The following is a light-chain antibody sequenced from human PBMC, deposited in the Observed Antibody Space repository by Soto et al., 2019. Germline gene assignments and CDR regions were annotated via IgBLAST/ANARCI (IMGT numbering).Light chain of an antibody. CDR3: QQYGSSPRT. CDR1: QSVDSSY. CDR2: GAS. Sequence: EFVLTQSPGTLSLSPGERATLSCRASQSVDSSYLAWYQQKPGQAPRLLIYGASSRATGTPDRFSGSGSGTDFTLTISRLEPEDFAVYYCQQYGSSPRTFGQGTKVEIK. V-gene: IGKV3-20*01. J-gene: IGKJ1*01.